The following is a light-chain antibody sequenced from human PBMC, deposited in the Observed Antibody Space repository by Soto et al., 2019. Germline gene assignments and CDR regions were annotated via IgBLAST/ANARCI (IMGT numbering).Light chain of an antibody. CDR2: EVS. CDR3: ISYTSSSTHV. V-gene: IGLV2-14*01. Sequence: QSALTQPPSASGSPGQSVTIPCTGTSSDVGGYNYVSWYQQHPGNSPQLLIYEVSNRPSGLSSRFSGSKSGNTASLTISGLQAEDEADYCGISYTSSSTHVFGAGTKLTVL. CDR1: SSDVGGYNY. J-gene: IGLJ1*01.